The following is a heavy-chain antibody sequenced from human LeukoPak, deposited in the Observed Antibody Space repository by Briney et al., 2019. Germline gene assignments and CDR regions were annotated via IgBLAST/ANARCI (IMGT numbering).Heavy chain of an antibody. J-gene: IGHJ4*02. Sequence: SVKVSCKASGGTFSSYAISWVRQAPGQGLEWMGRIIPILGIANYAQKFQGRVTITADKSTSTAYKELSSLRSEDTAVYYCARDPYDSSGKSEIFDYWGQGTLVTVSS. CDR3: ARDPYDSSGKSEIFDY. V-gene: IGHV1-69*04. D-gene: IGHD3-22*01. CDR1: GGTFSSYA. CDR2: IIPILGIA.